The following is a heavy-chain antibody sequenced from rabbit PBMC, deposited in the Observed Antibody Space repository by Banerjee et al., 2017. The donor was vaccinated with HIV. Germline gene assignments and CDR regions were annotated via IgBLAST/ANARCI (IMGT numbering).Heavy chain of an antibody. J-gene: IGHJ4*01. Sequence: QSLEESGGDLVKPGASLTLTCTASGFSFSSSYYMCWVRQAPGKGLEWIACIYTGSSGSTYYASWAKGRFTISKTSSTTVTLQMTSLTAADTATYFCAREGVYAGYGDANLWGPGTLVTVS. CDR2: IYTGSSGST. V-gene: IGHV1S40*01. CDR1: GFSFSSSYY. CDR3: AREGVYAGYGDANL. D-gene: IGHD6-1*01.